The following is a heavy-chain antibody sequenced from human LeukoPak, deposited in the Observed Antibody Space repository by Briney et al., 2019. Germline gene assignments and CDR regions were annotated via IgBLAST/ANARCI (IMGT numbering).Heavy chain of an antibody. CDR2: INPSGGST. V-gene: IGHV1-46*01. CDR1: GYTFTSYH. CDR3: ARGGSYYNWFDP. Sequence: GASVKVSCKASGYTFTSYHMHWVRQAPGQGLEWMGIINPSGGSTSYAQRFRGRVTMTRDMSTGTVYMELSSLTSEDTAVYYCARGGSYYNWFDPWGQGTLVTVSS. D-gene: IGHD1-26*01. J-gene: IGHJ5*02.